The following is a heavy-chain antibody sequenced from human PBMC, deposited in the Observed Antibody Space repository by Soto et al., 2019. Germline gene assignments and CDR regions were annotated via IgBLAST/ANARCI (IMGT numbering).Heavy chain of an antibody. CDR2: ISGRGGST. V-gene: IGHV3-23*01. CDR1: GFTFSSYA. J-gene: IGHJ4*02. Sequence: EVQLLESGGGLVQPGGSLRLSCAASGFTFSSYAMSWVRQAPGKGLEWVSAISGRGGSTYYADSVKGRFTISRDTSKNTLYLQMNSLRAEDTAVYYCAKLTATSPAGGYCDYWGQGNLVTVSS. CDR3: AKLTATSPAGGYCDY. D-gene: IGHD6-25*01.